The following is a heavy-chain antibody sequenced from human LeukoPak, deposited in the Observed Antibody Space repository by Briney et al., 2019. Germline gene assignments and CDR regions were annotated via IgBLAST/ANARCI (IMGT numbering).Heavy chain of an antibody. V-gene: IGHV3-64*01. CDR3: AALCSSTSCYMGYSGYEDFDY. CDR1: GFTFSSYA. CDR2: MSSNGGST. J-gene: IGHJ4*02. Sequence: GGSLRLSCAASGFTFSSYAMHWVRQAPGKGLEYVSAMSSNGGSTYYANSVKGRFTISRDNSKNTLYLQMGSLRAEDMAVYYCAALCSSTSCYMGYSGYEDFDYWGQGTLVTVSS. D-gene: IGHD2-2*02.